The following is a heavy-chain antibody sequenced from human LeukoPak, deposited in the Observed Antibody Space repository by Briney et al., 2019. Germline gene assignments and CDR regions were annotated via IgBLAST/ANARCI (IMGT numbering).Heavy chain of an antibody. CDR3: MYYVDY. V-gene: IGHV7-4-1*01. Sequence: ASVKVSSKASRYTFNEYAMIWVRQAPEQGLEWMGWINTDTGNPTYAQGFTGRFVFSLDTSVSTAYYCARGRRYCDSTTCYGMYYVDYWGQGTLVTVSS. D-gene: IGHD2-2*01. CDR2: INTDTGNP. CDR1: RYTFNEYA. J-gene: IGHJ4*02.